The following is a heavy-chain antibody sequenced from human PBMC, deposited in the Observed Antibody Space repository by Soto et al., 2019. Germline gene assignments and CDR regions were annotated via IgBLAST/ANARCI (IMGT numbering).Heavy chain of an antibody. D-gene: IGHD3-22*01. Sequence: QVQLQESGPGLVKPSGTLSLTCAVSGGSISSSDWWSWVRQPPGKGLEWIGEVYDSGSTNYNPSLKSRVTISVDKSKNQFSLQLRSVTAADTAVYYCARGIGYYSAEYFQHWGQGTLVTVSS. CDR3: ARGIGYYSAEYFQH. CDR2: VYDSGST. J-gene: IGHJ1*01. V-gene: IGHV4-4*02. CDR1: GGSISSSDW.